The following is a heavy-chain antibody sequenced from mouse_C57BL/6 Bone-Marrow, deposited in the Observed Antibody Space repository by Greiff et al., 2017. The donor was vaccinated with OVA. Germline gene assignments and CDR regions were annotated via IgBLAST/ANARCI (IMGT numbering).Heavy chain of an antibody. Sequence: VQLKESGGDLVKPGGSLKLSCAASGFTFSSYGMSWVRQTPDKRLEWVATISSGGSYTYSPDSVQGRFTISSDNAKNTLYLQMSSLKSEDTAMYYCSRRDNWNFDYWGQGTTLTVSS. V-gene: IGHV5-6*01. D-gene: IGHD4-1*01. CDR1: GFTFSSYG. CDR3: SRRDNWNFDY. J-gene: IGHJ2*01. CDR2: ISSGGSYT.